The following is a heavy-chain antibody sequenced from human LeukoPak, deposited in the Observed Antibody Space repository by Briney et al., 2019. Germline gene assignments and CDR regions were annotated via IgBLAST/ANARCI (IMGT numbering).Heavy chain of an antibody. CDR3: ARVGYCRGGSCYQYYYDSSGYYDY. Sequence: GGSLRLSCAASGFTFSSYAMHWVRQAPGKGLEWVAVISYDGSNKYYADSVKSRFTISRDNSKNTLYLQMNSLRAEDTAVYYCARVGYCRGGSCYQYYYDSSGYYDYWGQGTLVTVSS. CDR1: GFTFSSYA. J-gene: IGHJ4*02. CDR2: ISYDGSNK. V-gene: IGHV3-30-3*01. D-gene: IGHD3-22*01.